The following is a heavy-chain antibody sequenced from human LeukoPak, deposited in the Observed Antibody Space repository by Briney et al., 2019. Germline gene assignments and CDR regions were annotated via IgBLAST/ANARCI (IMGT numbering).Heavy chain of an antibody. V-gene: IGHV3-72*01. CDR2: TRNKANSYTT. CDR1: GFTFSDHY. CDR3: ASSRASGSLDY. J-gene: IGHJ4*02. Sequence: GGSLRLSCAASGFTFSDHYMDWVRQAPGKGLEWVGRTRNKANSYTTEYAASAKGRFTISRDDSKNSLYLQMNSLKTEDTAVYYCASSRASGSLDYWGQGTLVTVSS. D-gene: IGHD3-10*01.